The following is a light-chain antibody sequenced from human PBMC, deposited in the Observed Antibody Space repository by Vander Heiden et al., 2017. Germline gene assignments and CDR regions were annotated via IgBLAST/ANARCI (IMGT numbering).Light chain of an antibody. Sequence: DIQMTQSPSTLSASVGDRVTITCRASQSISTWLAWYQQKPGKAPKLLIYKASSLESGVPSRFSGSGSGTEFTLTISSLQPDDFATYYCQQDNSYPITFGQGTQLEIK. J-gene: IGKJ5*01. CDR1: QSISTW. CDR2: KAS. V-gene: IGKV1-5*03. CDR3: QQDNSYPIT.